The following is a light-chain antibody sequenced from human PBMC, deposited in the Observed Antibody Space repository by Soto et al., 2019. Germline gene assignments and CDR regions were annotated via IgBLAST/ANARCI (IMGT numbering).Light chain of an antibody. CDR3: ATWDDSLNGYV. Sequence: QSVLTQPPSTSGTPGQRVTISCSGSSSNIGSNSVHWYQQLPGTAPRLLIFSNNQRPSGVPDRFSGSKSGTSASLAISGLQSEDEADYYCATWDDSLNGYVFGTETKVTVL. J-gene: IGLJ1*01. CDR1: SSNIGSNS. CDR2: SNN. V-gene: IGLV1-44*01.